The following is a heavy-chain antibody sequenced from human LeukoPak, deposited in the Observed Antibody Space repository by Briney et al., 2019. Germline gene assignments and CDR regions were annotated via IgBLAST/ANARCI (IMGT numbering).Heavy chain of an antibody. CDR1: GFTCSSHG. V-gene: IGHV3-33*06. D-gene: IGHD3-10*01. J-gene: IGHJ5*02. CDR3: AKDLSYGSLWFDP. Sequence: GGSLRRSCAASGFTCSSHGRQWVRQAPGKGLEWWAHIWYDGSRTNYVDSVMGRFTISRDSSKNTLYLQMDNLRVEDTAVYFCAKDLSYGSLWFDPWGQGTLVTVSS. CDR2: IWYDGSRT.